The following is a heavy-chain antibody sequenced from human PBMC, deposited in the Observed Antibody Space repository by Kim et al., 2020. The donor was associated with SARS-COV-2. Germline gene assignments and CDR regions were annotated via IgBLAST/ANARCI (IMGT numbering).Heavy chain of an antibody. J-gene: IGHJ4*02. V-gene: IGHV3-74*03. CDR1: GSSQW. CDR2: IKSDATSP. D-gene: IGHD3-16*01. CDR3: GGSAMNWGWGHIDD. Sequence: GGSLRLSCAASGSSQWMHCVREVPGKGLEWVSRIKSDATSPAYAAAVKGRFTVSRDNAKGTLFLHMRSLRPEDTARYFCGGSAMNWGWGHIDDWGLGTLVTVSS.